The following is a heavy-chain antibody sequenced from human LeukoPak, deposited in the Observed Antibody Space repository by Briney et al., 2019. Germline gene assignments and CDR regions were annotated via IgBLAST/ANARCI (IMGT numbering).Heavy chain of an antibody. CDR2: INPNSGGT. D-gene: IGHD6-13*01. CDR3: ARDHPAGYSSSWYNAFDI. J-gene: IGHJ3*02. Sequence: VKVSCKASGYAFTGYYMHWVRQAPGQGLEWMGRINPNSGGTNYAQKFQGRVTMTRDTSISTAYMELSRLRSDDTAVYYCARDHPAGYSSSWYNAFDIWGQGTMVTVSS. CDR1: GYAFTGYY. V-gene: IGHV1-2*06.